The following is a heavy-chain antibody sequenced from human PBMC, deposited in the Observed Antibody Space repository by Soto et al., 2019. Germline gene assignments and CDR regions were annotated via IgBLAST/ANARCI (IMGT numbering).Heavy chain of an antibody. CDR3: ASGGEYQLPWDY. D-gene: IGHD2-2*01. CDR1: GGTFSSYA. Sequence: SVKVSCKASGGTFSSYAISWVRQAPGQGLEWMGGIIPIFGTANYAQKFQGRVTITADESTSTAYMELSSLRSEDTAVYYCASGGEYQLPWDYWGQGTLVTVSS. V-gene: IGHV1-69*13. J-gene: IGHJ4*02. CDR2: IIPIFGTA.